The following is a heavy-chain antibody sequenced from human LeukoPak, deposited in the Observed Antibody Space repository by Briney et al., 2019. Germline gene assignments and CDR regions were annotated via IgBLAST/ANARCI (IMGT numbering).Heavy chain of an antibody. D-gene: IGHD3-22*01. J-gene: IGHJ4*02. CDR3: AKDAFNYYDSGSDDY. V-gene: IGHV3-30*02. CDR2: IRYDGSNK. Sequence: GGSLRLSCAASGFTFSSYGMHWVRQAPGKGLEWVAFIRYDGSNKYYADSVKGRFTISRDNSKNTLYLQMNSLRAEDTAVYYCAKDAFNYYDSGSDDYWGQGTLVTVSS. CDR1: GFTFSSYG.